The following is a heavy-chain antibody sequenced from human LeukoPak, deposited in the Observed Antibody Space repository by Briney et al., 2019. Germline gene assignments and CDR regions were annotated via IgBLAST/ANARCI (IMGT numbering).Heavy chain of an antibody. J-gene: IGHJ4*02. Sequence: SETLSLTCTVSGGSISSYYWSWIRQPAGKGLEWIGRIYTSGSTNYNPSLKSRVTMSVDTSKNQFSLKLSSVTAADTAVYYCARVSAHAGIAVAASDYWGQGTLVTVSS. D-gene: IGHD6-19*01. V-gene: IGHV4-4*07. CDR3: ARVSAHAGIAVAASDY. CDR1: GGSISSYY. CDR2: IYTSGST.